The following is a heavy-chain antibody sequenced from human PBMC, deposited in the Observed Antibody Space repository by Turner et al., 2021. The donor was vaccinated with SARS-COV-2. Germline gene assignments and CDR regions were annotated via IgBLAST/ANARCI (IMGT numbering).Heavy chain of an antibody. V-gene: IGHV1-46*03. D-gene: IGHD1-26*01. J-gene: IGHJ4*02. CDR1: GYIFSSYY. CDR2: INGRGDVT. CDR3: ARGDLVGADLDF. Sequence: QVQQLQPGADVMLPGASVKVPRKASGYIFSSYYMHWVRQAPGQGLGRMRSINGRGDVTGYAGKIQGRVTMTTDTSTKTVYMKVKSLGAYDSAGYFCARGDLVGADLDFWGQGTLVTVSP.